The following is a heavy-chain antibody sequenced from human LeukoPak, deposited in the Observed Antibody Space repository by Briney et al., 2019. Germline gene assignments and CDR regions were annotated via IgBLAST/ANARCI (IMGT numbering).Heavy chain of an antibody. CDR3: ATDYSYGSGSYYNRFDN. J-gene: IGHJ4*02. CDR1: GFTFNNHA. D-gene: IGHD3-10*01. V-gene: IGHV3-30*03. Sequence: PGGSLRLSCAASGFTFNNHAMHWVRQAPGEGLEWVALISSDESNKYYADSVKGRFTISRDNSMNTLYLQMNSLRADDTAVYYCATDYSYGSGSYYNRFDNWGQGTLVTVSS. CDR2: ISSDESNK.